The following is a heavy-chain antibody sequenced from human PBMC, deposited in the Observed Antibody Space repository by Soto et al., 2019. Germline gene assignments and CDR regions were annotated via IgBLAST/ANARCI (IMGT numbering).Heavy chain of an antibody. CDR2: ISSSSSTM. V-gene: IGHV3-48*01. CDR1: GFTFRSYS. CDR3: ERDIWSGYLG. J-gene: IGHJ4*02. D-gene: IGHD3-3*01. Sequence: PGGSLRLSCAASGFTFRSYSMNWVRQAPGKGLEWVSYISSSSSTMYYADSVKGRFTISRDNAKNSLYLQMNSLRAEDTAVYYCERDIWSGYLGWGQGTLVTVSS.